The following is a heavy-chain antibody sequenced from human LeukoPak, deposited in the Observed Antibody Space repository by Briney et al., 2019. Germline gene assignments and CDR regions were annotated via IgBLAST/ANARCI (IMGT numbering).Heavy chain of an antibody. V-gene: IGHV4-59*01. CDR1: GGSISSYY. CDR3: ARLLEGLLPARFDY. Sequence: SETLSLTCTVSGGSISSYYWSWIRRFPGKGLEWIGYIYYSGRTKYNPSLKSRVTISVDTSKNQFSLKLRSVTAADTAVCYCARLLEGLLPARFDYWGQGTLVTVSS. J-gene: IGHJ4*02. CDR2: IYYSGRT. D-gene: IGHD1-1*01.